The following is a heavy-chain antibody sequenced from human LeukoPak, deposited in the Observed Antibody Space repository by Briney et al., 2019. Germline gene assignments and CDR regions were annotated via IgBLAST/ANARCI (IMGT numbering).Heavy chain of an antibody. J-gene: IGHJ4*02. CDR3: ASTHLGYCSSASCQNDY. Sequence: GGSLRLSCAASGFTVSSNYMSWVRRAPGQGLEWVSVIYSGGSTYYADSVKGRFAISRDNSKNTLYLQMNSLRAEDTAVYYCASTHLGYCSSASCQNDYWGQGTLVTVSS. CDR1: GFTVSSNY. D-gene: IGHD2-2*01. V-gene: IGHV3-53*01. CDR2: IYSGGST.